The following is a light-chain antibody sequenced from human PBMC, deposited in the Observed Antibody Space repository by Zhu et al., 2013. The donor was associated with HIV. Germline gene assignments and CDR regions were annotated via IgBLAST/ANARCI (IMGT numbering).Light chain of an antibody. Sequence: QSALTQPASVSGSPGQSITMSCTGTTDDVGSYNYVSWYQQHPGKAPKLMIYEVSNRPSGVSNRFSGSKSGNTASLTISGLQAEDEADYYCCSFAGSGTFYVFGTGTEVTVL. J-gene: IGLJ1*01. CDR3: CSFAGSGTFYV. CDR2: EVS. V-gene: IGLV2-23*02. CDR1: TDDVGSYNY.